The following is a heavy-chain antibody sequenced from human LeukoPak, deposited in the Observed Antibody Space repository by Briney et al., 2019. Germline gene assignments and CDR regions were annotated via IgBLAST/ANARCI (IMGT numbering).Heavy chain of an antibody. J-gene: IGHJ4*02. D-gene: IGHD3-22*01. V-gene: IGHV4-34*08. CDR3: ALGCSGYPCGY. Sequence: GSLRLSCAASGFIFTNYFMSWIRQPPGKGLEWIGEINHSGSTNYNPSLKSRVTISVDTSKNQFSLKLSSVTAADTAVYYCALGCSGYPCGYWGQGTLVTVSS. CDR2: INHSGST. CDR1: GFIFTNYF.